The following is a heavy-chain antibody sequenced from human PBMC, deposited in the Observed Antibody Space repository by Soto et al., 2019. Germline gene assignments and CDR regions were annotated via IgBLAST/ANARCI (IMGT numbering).Heavy chain of an antibody. D-gene: IGHD2-15*01. CDR3: ARAQRGFVVVVAANYYYYMDV. CDR1: GGSFSGYY. Sequence: QVQLQQWGAGLLKPSETLSLTCAVYGGSFSGYYWSWIRQPPGKGLEWIGEINHSGSTNYNPSLKSRVTISVDTSKNQFSLKLSSVTAADTAVYYCARAQRGFVVVVAANYYYYMDVWGKGTTVTVSS. CDR2: INHSGST. V-gene: IGHV4-34*01. J-gene: IGHJ6*03.